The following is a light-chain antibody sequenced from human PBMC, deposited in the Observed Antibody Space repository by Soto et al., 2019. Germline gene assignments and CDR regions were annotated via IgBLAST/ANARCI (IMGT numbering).Light chain of an antibody. V-gene: IGLV1-40*01. CDR1: GSSIGAGYD. Sequence: QSVLTQPPSVSGAPGQRVTISCTGIGSSIGAGYDVHWYQQLPGTAPKLLIYGNSNRPSGVPDRFSGSKSGTSASLAITGLQAEDEADYYCQSYDSSLSGWVFGGGTKLTVL. CDR2: GNS. CDR3: QSYDSSLSGWV. J-gene: IGLJ3*02.